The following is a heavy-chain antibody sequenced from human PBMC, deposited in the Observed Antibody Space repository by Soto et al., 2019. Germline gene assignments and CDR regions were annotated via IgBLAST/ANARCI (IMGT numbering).Heavy chain of an antibody. J-gene: IGHJ3*02. Sequence: EVQLVETGGGLIQPGGSLRLSCAASGFTVSSNYMSWVRQAPGKGLEWVSVIYSGGSTYYADSVKGRFTISRDNSKNTLYLQMNSLRAEDKAVYYCARGPTYYYDSSGLDIWGQGTMVTVSS. CDR2: IYSGGST. CDR1: GFTVSSNY. V-gene: IGHV3-53*02. CDR3: ARGPTYYYDSSGLDI. D-gene: IGHD3-22*01.